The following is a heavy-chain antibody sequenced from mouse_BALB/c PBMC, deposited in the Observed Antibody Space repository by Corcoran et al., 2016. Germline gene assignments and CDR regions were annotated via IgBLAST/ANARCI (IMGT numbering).Heavy chain of an antibody. CDR1: GYSITSGYD. J-gene: IGHJ4*01. Sequence: DVQLQESGPGLVKPSQSLSIPCSVTGYSITSGYDWNRIRQFPGNKLEWVGYISYDSSNNYNPSLKNLISITRYTSKNQFFLKFNTVTTEDTATYYCAIIYDGYGLDYWGQGTSVTVSS. CDR2: ISYDSSN. V-gene: IGHV3-6*02. CDR3: AIIYDGYGLDY. D-gene: IGHD2-3*01.